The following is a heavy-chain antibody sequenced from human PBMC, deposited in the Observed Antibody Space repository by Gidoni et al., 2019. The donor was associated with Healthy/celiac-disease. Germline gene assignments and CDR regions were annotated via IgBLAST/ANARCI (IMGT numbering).Heavy chain of an antibody. CDR1: GYTFTSYG. CDR2: ISAYNGNT. Sequence: QVQLVQSVAELNKPGASVKVSCKASGYTFTSYGISWVRQAPGQGREWMGWISAYNGNTNNEQKPQGRVTMTTETATSTAYMELRSLRSDDTAVYYCARDRAGIAAPRKWFDHWGQGTLVTVSS. CDR3: ARDRAGIAAPRKWFDH. V-gene: IGHV1-18*01. J-gene: IGHJ5*02. D-gene: IGHD2-21*01.